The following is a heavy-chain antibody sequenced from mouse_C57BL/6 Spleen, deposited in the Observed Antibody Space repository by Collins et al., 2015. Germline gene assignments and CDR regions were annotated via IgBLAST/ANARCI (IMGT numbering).Heavy chain of an antibody. J-gene: IGHJ2*01. V-gene: IGHV1-50*01. D-gene: IGHD4-1*01. CDR2: IDPSDSYT. CDR3: ARTGTGGYYFDY. Sequence: QVQLQQSGPELVKPGASVMFSCKASGYAFSRSWMQWVKQRPGQGLEWIGEIDPSDSYTNYNQKFKGKATLTVDTSSSTAYMQLSSLTSEDSAVYYCARTGTGGYYFDYWGQGTTLTVSS. CDR1: GYAFSRSW.